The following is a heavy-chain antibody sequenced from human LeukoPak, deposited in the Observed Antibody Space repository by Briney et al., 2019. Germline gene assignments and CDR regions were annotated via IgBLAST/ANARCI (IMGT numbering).Heavy chain of an antibody. CDR3: ARGGGSYLDN. CDR1: GGSISSNY. Sequence: RSSETLSLTCTVSGGSISSNYWSWIRQPPGKGLEWIGYIYYSGSTNYNPSLKSRVTISVDTSKNQFSLRLNSVTGADTATYYCARGGGSYLDNWGQGTLVTVSS. D-gene: IGHD1-26*01. J-gene: IGHJ4*02. V-gene: IGHV4-59*01. CDR2: IYYSGST.